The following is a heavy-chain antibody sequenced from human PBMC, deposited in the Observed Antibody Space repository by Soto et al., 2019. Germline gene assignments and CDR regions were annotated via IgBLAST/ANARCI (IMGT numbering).Heavy chain of an antibody. CDR1: GFTFSSYA. CDR3: ANGGVSSSWYVSHFDY. J-gene: IGHJ4*02. Sequence: GGSLRLSCAASGFTFSSYAMSWVRQAPGKGLEWVSAISGSGGSTYYADSVKGRFTISRDNSKNTLYLQMNSPRAEDTAVYYCANGGVSSSWYVSHFDYWGQGTLVTVSS. V-gene: IGHV3-23*01. CDR2: ISGSGGST. D-gene: IGHD6-13*01.